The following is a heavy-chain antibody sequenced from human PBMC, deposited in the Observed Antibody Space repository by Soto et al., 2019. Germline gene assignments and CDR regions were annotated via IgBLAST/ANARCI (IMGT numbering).Heavy chain of an antibody. Sequence: PGGSLRLSCVASGFTFSSSAMNWVRQAPGKGLEWVSYISPSTTAIMYYADSVKGRFAISRDNARNSLYLQMNSLRDEDTAVYYCARGSYGSGSYYPTPFDFWGQGTLVTVS. D-gene: IGHD3-10*01. CDR2: ISPSTTAI. CDR3: ARGSYGSGSYYPTPFDF. J-gene: IGHJ4*02. CDR1: GFTFSSSA. V-gene: IGHV3-48*02.